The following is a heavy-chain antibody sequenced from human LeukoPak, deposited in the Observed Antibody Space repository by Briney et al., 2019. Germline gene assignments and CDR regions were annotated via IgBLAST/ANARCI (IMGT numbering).Heavy chain of an antibody. CDR3: ATEGSSPKYFDF. J-gene: IGHJ4*02. Sequence: GGSLRLSCAASGFTFSDLWMSWVRQAPGMGLEWIGRIRSKTHGGTTDYAAPVKGRFSISRDDSKNTLYLQMNSLKTEDTAVYYCATEGSSPKYFDFWGQGTLVTVSS. V-gene: IGHV3-15*01. CDR2: IRSKTHGGTT. D-gene: IGHD1-26*01. CDR1: GFTFSDLW.